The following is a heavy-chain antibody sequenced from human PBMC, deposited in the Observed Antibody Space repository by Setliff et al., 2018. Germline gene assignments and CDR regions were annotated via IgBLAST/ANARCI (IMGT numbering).Heavy chain of an antibody. CDR2: ISAYSGKT. J-gene: IGHJ4*02. D-gene: IGHD2-8*01. Sequence: GPVKVSCKASGYTLSNSILSWVRQAPGQGLEWMGWISAYSGKTYFAQKFQDRITLTTDTSTNTGYLELRGLKSDDTAVYYCLRLVRYCTKIACQATSGDEVWGLGTLVTVSS. V-gene: IGHV1-18*01. CDR1: GYTLSNSI. CDR3: LRLVRYCTKIACQATSGDEV.